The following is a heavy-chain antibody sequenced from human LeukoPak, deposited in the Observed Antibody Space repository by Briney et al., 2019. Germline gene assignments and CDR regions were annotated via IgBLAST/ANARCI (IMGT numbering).Heavy chain of an antibody. D-gene: IGHD2-2*01. CDR2: IYHSGST. V-gene: IGHV4-30-2*01. J-gene: IGHJ4*02. CDR3: AREDCSSTSCYADY. CDR1: GGSISSGGYS. Sequence: SETLSLTCAVSGGSISSGGYSWSWLRQPPGKGLEWIGYIYHSGSTYYNPSLKSRVTISVDRSKNQFSLKLSSVTAADTAVYYCAREDCSSTSCYADYWGQGTLVTVSS.